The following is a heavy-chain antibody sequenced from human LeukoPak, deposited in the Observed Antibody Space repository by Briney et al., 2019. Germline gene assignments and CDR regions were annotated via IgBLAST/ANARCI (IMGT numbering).Heavy chain of an antibody. J-gene: IGHJ4*02. V-gene: IGHV4-59*01. CDR3: ASRKLGNDY. CDR1: GGSISSYY. D-gene: IGHD7-27*01. Sequence: SETLSLTCTVSGGSISSYYWSWIRQSPGKGLEWIGYIYHTGSTSYSPSLKSRVTISADTSQNQFSLKLSSVTAADTAVYYCASRKLGNDYRGQGTLVTVSS. CDR2: IYHTGST.